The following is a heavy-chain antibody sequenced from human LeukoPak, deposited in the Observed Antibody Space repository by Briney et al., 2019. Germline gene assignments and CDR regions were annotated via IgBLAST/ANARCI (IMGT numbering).Heavy chain of an antibody. CDR3: ARLVYYDFWRGHDYYMDV. Sequence: ASVKVSCKASGYTFTSYAMNWVRQAPGQGLEWMGWISAYNGNTNYAQKLQGRVTMTTDTSTSTTYMELRSLRSDDTAVYYCARLVYYDFWRGHDYYMDVWGKGTTVTVSS. J-gene: IGHJ6*03. V-gene: IGHV1-18*01. CDR2: ISAYNGNT. CDR1: GYTFTSYA. D-gene: IGHD3-3*01.